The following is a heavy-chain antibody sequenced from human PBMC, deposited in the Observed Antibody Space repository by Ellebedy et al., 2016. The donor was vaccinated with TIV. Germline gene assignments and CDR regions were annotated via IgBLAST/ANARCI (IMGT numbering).Heavy chain of an antibody. CDR2: LYGSGRGI. J-gene: IGHJ3*01. Sequence: GESLKISCAASGFSFSSYAMGWVRRTPGKGLEGVSGLYGSGRGIFYSDSVKGRFTISRDNSKNTLYLQMNSLRAEDTGIYYCVKDQIAGDGRWVFDLWGQGTVVTVSS. V-gene: IGHV3-23*01. D-gene: IGHD5-24*01. CDR1: GFSFSSYA. CDR3: VKDQIAGDGRWVFDL.